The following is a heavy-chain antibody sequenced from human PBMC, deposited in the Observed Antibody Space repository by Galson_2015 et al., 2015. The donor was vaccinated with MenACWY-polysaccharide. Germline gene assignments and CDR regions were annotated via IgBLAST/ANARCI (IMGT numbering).Heavy chain of an antibody. V-gene: IGHV3-23*01. CDR3: AREGWMGEKNSFSYDSCAFD. CDR1: GFTFSSYA. J-gene: IGHJ4*02. CDR2: VSNSGGNT. Sequence: SLRLSCAASGFTFSSYALTWVRQAPGAGLEWVSSVSNSGGNTYYADTVKGRYTISRDNFKNTLYPEMNTLRAEDTAIYYCAREGWMGEKNSFSYDSCAFDWGQGTLVTVSS. D-gene: IGHD3-22*01.